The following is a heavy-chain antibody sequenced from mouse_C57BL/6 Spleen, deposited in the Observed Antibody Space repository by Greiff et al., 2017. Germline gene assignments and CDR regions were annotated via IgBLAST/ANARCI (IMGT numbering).Heavy chain of an antibody. CDR2: IRNKANGYTT. V-gene: IGHV7-3*01. Sequence: EVKLMESGGGLVQPGGSLSLSCAASGFTFTDYYMSWVRQPPGKALEWLGFIRNKANGYTTEYSASVKGRFTISRDNSQRILYLQMNALRAEDSATDYGARYNYGSESPYFDYWGQGTTLTVSS. CDR3: ARYNYGSESPYFDY. D-gene: IGHD1-1*01. J-gene: IGHJ2*01. CDR1: GFTFTDYY.